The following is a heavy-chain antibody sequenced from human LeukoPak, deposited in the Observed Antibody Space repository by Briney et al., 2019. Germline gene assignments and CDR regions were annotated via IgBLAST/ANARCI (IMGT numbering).Heavy chain of an antibody. CDR3: ARDVDTAVGFGVDY. J-gene: IGHJ4*02. Sequence: GGSLRLSCVASGFTFSSYSMNWVRQAPGKGLEWVSYISSSSSTIYYADSVRGRFTISRDNARNSLYLQMNSLRDEDTAVYYCARDVDTAVGFGVDYWGQGTLVIVSS. V-gene: IGHV3-48*02. CDR1: GFTFSSYS. CDR2: ISSSSSTI. D-gene: IGHD5-18*01.